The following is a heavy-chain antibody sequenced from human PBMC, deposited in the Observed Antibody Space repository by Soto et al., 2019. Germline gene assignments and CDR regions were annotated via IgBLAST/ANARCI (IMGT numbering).Heavy chain of an antibody. V-gene: IGHV3-30*04. Sequence: GGSLRLSCAASGFTFSSYAMHWVRQAPGKGLEWVAPISYDGNDRDYADSVKGRFTISRDNSKNTVYLQVDSLRPEDTAVYYCAKDHRLYSSPPGFWGQGTPVTVSS. CDR2: ISYDGNDR. CDR1: GFTFSSYA. J-gene: IGHJ4*02. D-gene: IGHD6-19*01. CDR3: AKDHRLYSSPPGF.